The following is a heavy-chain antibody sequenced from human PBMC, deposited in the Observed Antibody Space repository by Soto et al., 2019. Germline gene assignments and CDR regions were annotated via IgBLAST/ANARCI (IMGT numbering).Heavy chain of an antibody. V-gene: IGHV3-23*01. D-gene: IGHD3-10*01. CDR3: AKDMSSGSYLYYYGMDV. CDR2: ISGSGGST. CDR1: GFTFNTHW. Sequence: PGGSLRLSCTASGFTFNTHWMHWVRQAPGKGLEWVSAISGSGGSTYYADSVKGRFTISRDNSKNTLYLQMNSLRAEDTAVYYCAKDMSSGSYLYYYGMDVWGQGTTVTVSS. J-gene: IGHJ6*02.